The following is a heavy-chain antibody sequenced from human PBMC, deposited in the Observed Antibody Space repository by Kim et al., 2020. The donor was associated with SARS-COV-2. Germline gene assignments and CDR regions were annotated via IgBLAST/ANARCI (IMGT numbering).Heavy chain of an antibody. J-gene: IGHJ4*02. CDR3: ARGSHYYDGSGCYYADY. CDR1: GFTFSRHW. D-gene: IGHD3-22*01. Sequence: GGSLRLSCEASGFTFSRHWMHWVRQAPGKGLVWVSRIQSDGSDTAYADSVKGRFTVSRDSARNTLYLQMNSLGAEDTAVYYCARGSHYYDGSGCYYADYWGLGTLVTVSS. CDR2: IQSDGSDT. V-gene: IGHV3-74*01.